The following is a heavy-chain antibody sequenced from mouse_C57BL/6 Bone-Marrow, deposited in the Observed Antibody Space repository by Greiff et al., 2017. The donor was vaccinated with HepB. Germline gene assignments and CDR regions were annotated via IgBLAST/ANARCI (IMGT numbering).Heavy chain of an antibody. V-gene: IGHV1-81*01. CDR2: IYPRSGNT. Sequence: QVHVKQSGAELARPGASVKLSCKASGYTFTSYGISWVKQRTGQGLEWIGEIYPRSGNTYYNEKFKGKATLTADKSSSTAYMELRSLTSEDSAVYCCARTSYYYGSRRFAYWGQGTLVTVSA. CDR3: ARTSYYYGSRRFAY. J-gene: IGHJ3*01. CDR1: GYTFTSYG. D-gene: IGHD1-1*01.